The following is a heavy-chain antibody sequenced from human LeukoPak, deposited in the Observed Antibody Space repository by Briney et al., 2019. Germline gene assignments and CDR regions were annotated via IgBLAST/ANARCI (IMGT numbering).Heavy chain of an antibody. CDR1: GGSISSGSYY. CDR2: IYTSGST. CDR3: AGGAGYGSGSYYFYYFDY. V-gene: IGHV4-61*02. J-gene: IGHJ4*02. D-gene: IGHD3-10*01. Sequence: PSETLSLTCTVSGGSISSGSYYWSWIRQPAGKGLEWIGRIYTSGSTNYNPSLKSRVTISVDTSKNQFSLKLSSVTAADTAVYYCAGGAGYGSGSYYFYYFDYWGQGTLVTVSS.